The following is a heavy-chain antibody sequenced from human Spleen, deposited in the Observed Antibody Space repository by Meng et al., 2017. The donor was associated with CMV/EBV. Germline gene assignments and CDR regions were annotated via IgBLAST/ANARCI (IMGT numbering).Heavy chain of an antibody. CDR3: ARVTEYGGNCFDS. V-gene: IGHV4-4*02. D-gene: IGHD2-2*01. CDR1: GTYISRSKW. Sequence: AVYGTYISRSKWWSWGRQPQGKGLEWIGEVYHSGYTNYNPSLKSRVTMSVDRSKNQFSLKLNSVTAADTAVYYCARVTEYGGNCFDSWGQGTLVTVSS. J-gene: IGHJ4*02. CDR2: VYHSGYT.